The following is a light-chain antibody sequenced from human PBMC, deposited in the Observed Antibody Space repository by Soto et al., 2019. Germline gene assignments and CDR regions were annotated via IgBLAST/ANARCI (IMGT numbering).Light chain of an antibody. CDR2: GAS. V-gene: IGKV3-20*01. CDR1: QSVSSSY. J-gene: IGKJ5*01. Sequence: EIVLTQSPGTLSLSPGERATLSCRASQSVSSSYLAWYQQKPGQAPRLLIYGASSRATCIPDRFSGSGSGTDFPLTISRLEPEDVAVYYCQQYGSSTITFGQGTRLEIK. CDR3: QQYGSSTIT.